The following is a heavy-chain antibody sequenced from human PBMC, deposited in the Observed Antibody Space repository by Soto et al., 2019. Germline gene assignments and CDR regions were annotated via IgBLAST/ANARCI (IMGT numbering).Heavy chain of an antibody. V-gene: IGHV3-43*01. D-gene: IGHD6-19*01. CDR2: INWNGDDI. J-gene: IGHJ4*02. CDR1: GFTLDAFS. CDR3: VKDSDWSFDS. Sequence: GGSLRLSCAASGFTLDAFSMYWVREGPGKGLQWVSFINWNGDDINYADSVKGRFTISRDNSKNSLYLQMNSLRTEDTALYYCVKDSDWSFDSWGQGTLVTVSS.